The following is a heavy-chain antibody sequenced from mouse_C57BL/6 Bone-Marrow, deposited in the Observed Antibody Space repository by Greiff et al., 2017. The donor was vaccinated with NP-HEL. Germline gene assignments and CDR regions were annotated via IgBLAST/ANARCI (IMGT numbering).Heavy chain of an antibody. J-gene: IGHJ3*01. CDR2: ISNGGGST. CDR1: GFTFSDYY. CDR3: ARTNYGSSSFAY. V-gene: IGHV5-12*01. Sequence: DVKLVESGGGLVQPGGSLKLSCAASGFTFSDYYMYWVRQTPEKRLEWVAYISNGGGSTYYPDTVKGRFTISRDNAKNTLYLQMSRLKSEDTAMYYCARTNYGSSSFAYWGQGTLVTVSA. D-gene: IGHD1-1*01.